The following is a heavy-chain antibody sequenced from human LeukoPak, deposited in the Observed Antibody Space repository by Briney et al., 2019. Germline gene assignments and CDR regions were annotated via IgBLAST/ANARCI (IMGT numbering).Heavy chain of an antibody. CDR3: VRDRNYFEALQRSY. D-gene: IGHD1-7*01. J-gene: IGHJ4*02. Sequence: GGSLRLSCAASGFTFSDYYMSWIRQAPGKGLEWVSYISTSGSIIFYADSVKGRFAISGDNAKNSLYLQMNSLRAEDTAVYFCVRDRNYFEALQRSYWGQGTLVTVSS. V-gene: IGHV3-11*01. CDR1: GFTFSDYY. CDR2: ISTSGSII.